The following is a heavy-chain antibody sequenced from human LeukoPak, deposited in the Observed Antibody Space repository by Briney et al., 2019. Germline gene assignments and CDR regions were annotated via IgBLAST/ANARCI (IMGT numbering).Heavy chain of an antibody. CDR1: GASIRSGRNY. Sequence: SETLSLTCNVSGASIRSGRNYWGWIRQSPGKGLEWIGSIYYSGSSSYNPSLQSRVSISVDTSKNHITLKVFSLTAADTALYYCARHVSGSAMMHYFDYWGQGNLVTVSS. D-gene: IGHD5-18*01. J-gene: IGHJ4*02. CDR2: IYYSGSS. CDR3: ARHVSGSAMMHYFDY. V-gene: IGHV4-39*01.